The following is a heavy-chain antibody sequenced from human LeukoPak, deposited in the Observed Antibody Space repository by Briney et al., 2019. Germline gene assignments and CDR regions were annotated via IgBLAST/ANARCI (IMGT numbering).Heavy chain of an antibody. CDR2: INPNSGDT. D-gene: IGHD6-19*01. CDR1: GYTLTEFS. Sequence: ASVKVSCKVSGYTLTEFSMHWVRQAPGQGLECMGWINPNSGDTNYVQKFQGRVTMTRDTSISTAYMELSRLRSDDTAVYYCARDKSGNSGWYSYFDYWGQGTLVTVSS. J-gene: IGHJ4*02. V-gene: IGHV1-2*02. CDR3: ARDKSGNSGWYSYFDY.